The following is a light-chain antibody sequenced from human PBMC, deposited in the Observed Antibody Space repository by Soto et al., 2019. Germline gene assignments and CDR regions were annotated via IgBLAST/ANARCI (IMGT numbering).Light chain of an antibody. J-gene: IGKJ4*02. V-gene: IGKV1-12*01. CDR3: QQGHTFPLT. CDR2: AAT. CDR1: QDISDW. Sequence: DIQMTQSPSSVSASVGDRVTITCRASQDISDWLAWHQQKPGKAPKLLIYAATTLHSGVPSRFSGSGSGTDFTLTISSLQSEDFAHYYCQQGHTFPLTFGGGTKVEIK.